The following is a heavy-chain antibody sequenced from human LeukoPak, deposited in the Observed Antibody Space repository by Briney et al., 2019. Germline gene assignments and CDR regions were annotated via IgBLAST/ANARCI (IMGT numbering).Heavy chain of an antibody. V-gene: IGHV3-30*04. CDR1: GFTFSSYA. CDR3: ARDRYYYDSSGYYSWYFDL. J-gene: IGHJ2*01. D-gene: IGHD3-22*01. Sequence: GGSLRLSCAASGFTFSSYAMHWVRQAPGKGLEGVAVISYDGSNKYYADSVKGRFTISRDNSKNTLYLQMNSLRAEDTAVYYCARDRYYYDSSGYYSWYFDLWGRGTLVTVSS. CDR2: ISYDGSNK.